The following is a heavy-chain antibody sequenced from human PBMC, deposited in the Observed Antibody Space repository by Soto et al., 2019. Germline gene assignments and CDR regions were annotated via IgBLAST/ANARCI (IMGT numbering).Heavy chain of an antibody. CDR3: ASAPRAPHWYFDL. CDR2: INSDGSST. V-gene: IGHV3-74*01. CDR1: GFTFSSYW. J-gene: IGHJ2*01. Sequence: GGSLRLSCAASGFTFSSYWMHWVRQAPGKGLVWVSRINSDGSSTSYADSVKGRFTISRDNAKNTLYLQMNSLRAEDTAVYYCASAPRAPHWYFDLWGRGTLVTVSS.